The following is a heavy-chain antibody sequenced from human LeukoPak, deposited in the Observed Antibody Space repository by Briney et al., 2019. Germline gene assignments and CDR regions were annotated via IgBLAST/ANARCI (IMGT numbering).Heavy chain of an antibody. D-gene: IGHD3-10*01. J-gene: IGHJ6*03. CDR3: ARGKLWFGESSSYYMDV. V-gene: IGHV1-8*01. Sequence: ASVKVSCKASGYTFTSYDINWVRQTTGQGLEWMGWMNPNSGNTGYAQKFQGRVTMTKNTSISTAYKELSRLRSEDTAVYYCARGKLWFGESSSYYMDVGGKGTTVTVSS. CDR1: GYTFTSYD. CDR2: MNPNSGNT.